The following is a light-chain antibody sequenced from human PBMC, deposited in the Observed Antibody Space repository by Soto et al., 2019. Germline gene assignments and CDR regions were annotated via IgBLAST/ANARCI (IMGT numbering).Light chain of an antibody. J-gene: IGLJ3*02. V-gene: IGLV2-11*01. CDR2: DVS. CDR1: SSDVGGYNY. Sequence: QSALTQPRSVSGSPGQSVTIFCTGTSSDVGGYNYVSWYQQHPGKAPKLMIYDVSKRPSGVPDRFSGSKSGNTASLTISGLQAEDEADYYCCSYAGSSFWVFGGGTKVTVL. CDR3: CSYAGSSFWV.